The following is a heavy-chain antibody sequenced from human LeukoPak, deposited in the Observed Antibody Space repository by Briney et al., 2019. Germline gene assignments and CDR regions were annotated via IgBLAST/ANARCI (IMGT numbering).Heavy chain of an antibody. CDR1: GGTFSSYA. Sequence: SVKVSCKASGGTFSSYAISWVRQAPGQGLEWMGGIIPIFGTANYAQKFQGRVTITADESTSTAYIELSSLRSEDTAVYYCAGGSRKVVPAAIRTAPYYYYYYMDVWGKGTTVTVSS. CDR2: IIPIFGTA. V-gene: IGHV1-69*01. D-gene: IGHD2-2*02. CDR3: AGGSRKVVPAAIRTAPYYYYYYMDV. J-gene: IGHJ6*03.